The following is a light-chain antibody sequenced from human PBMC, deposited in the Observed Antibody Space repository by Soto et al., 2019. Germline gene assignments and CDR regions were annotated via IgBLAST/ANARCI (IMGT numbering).Light chain of an antibody. J-gene: IGLJ1*01. V-gene: IGLV2-8*01. CDR2: EVS. CDR1: TSDVCAYNY. Sequence: QSVLTHPPPASASPGHSVAISCTGTTSDVCAYNYVAWYQQHPGKVPKLMIYEVSKRPSGVPDRFSGSKSGNTASLTVSGLQADDEADYYCCSYAGSDVFVFGTGTKVTVL. CDR3: CSYAGSDVFV.